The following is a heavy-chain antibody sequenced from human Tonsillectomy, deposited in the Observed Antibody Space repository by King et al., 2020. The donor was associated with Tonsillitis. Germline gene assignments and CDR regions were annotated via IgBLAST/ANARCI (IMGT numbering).Heavy chain of an antibody. J-gene: IGHJ4*02. CDR3: ARILGYYDFWSGSADY. Sequence: VQLVESGGGLVEPGGSLRLSCAASGFTFSSYSMNWVRQAPGKGLEWVSSISSSSSYIYYADSVKGRFTISRDNAKNSLYLQMNSLRAEDTAVYYCARILGYYDFWSGSADYWGQGTLVTVSS. CDR1: GFTFSSYS. CDR2: ISSSSSYI. D-gene: IGHD3-3*01. V-gene: IGHV3-21*01.